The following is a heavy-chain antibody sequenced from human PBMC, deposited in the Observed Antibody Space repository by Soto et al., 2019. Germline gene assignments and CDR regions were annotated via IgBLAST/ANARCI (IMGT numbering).Heavy chain of an antibody. V-gene: IGHV1-69*13. Sequence: GPQLKVSCKASGGTFSSYAISWVRQAPGQGLEWMGGIIPIFGTANYAQKFQGRVTITADESTSTAYMELSSLRSEDTAVYYCARAAAAVYNWFDPWGQGTLVTVSS. CDR1: GGTFSSYA. CDR3: ARAAAAVYNWFDP. J-gene: IGHJ5*02. CDR2: IIPIFGTA. D-gene: IGHD6-13*01.